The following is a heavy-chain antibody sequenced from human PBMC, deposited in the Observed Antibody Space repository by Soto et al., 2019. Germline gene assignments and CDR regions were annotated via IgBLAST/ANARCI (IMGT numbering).Heavy chain of an antibody. J-gene: IGHJ6*02. CDR1: GFTFSSYG. D-gene: IGHD2-2*01. CDR2: ISYDGSNK. CDR3: AKDELDIVVVPAATNYYYGMDV. V-gene: IGHV3-30*18. Sequence: QVQLVESGGGVVQPGRSLRLSCAASGFTFSSYGMHWVRQAPGKGLEWVAVISYDGSNKYYADSVKGRFTISRDNSKNTLYLQMNSLRAEDTAVYYCAKDELDIVVVPAATNYYYGMDVWGQGTTATVSS.